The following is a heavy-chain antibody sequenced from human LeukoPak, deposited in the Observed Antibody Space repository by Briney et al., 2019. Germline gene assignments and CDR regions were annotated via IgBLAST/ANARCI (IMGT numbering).Heavy chain of an antibody. CDR2: ISGSGGST. CDR3: AKAVRIAVAGSLDY. J-gene: IGHJ4*02. CDR1: GFTLSSYG. Sequence: PGGSLRLSCAASGFTLSSYGMSWVRQAPGKGLEWVSAISGSGGSTYYADSVKGRFTISRDNSKNTLYLQMNSLRAEDTAVYYCAKAVRIAVAGSLDYWGQGTLVTVSS. D-gene: IGHD6-19*01. V-gene: IGHV3-23*01.